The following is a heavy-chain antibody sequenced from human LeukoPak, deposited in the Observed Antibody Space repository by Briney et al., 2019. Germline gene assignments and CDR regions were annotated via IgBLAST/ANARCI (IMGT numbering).Heavy chain of an antibody. D-gene: IGHD1-26*01. CDR1: GFTFTSSA. Sequence: SVKVSCTASGFTFTSSAMQWVRQARGQRLEWIGWIVVGSGNTNYAQKFQERVTITRDMSTSTAYMELSSLRSEDTAVYYCAATSGRYSSMLDYWGQGTLVTVSS. V-gene: IGHV1-58*02. CDR2: IVVGSGNT. J-gene: IGHJ4*02. CDR3: AATSGRYSSMLDY.